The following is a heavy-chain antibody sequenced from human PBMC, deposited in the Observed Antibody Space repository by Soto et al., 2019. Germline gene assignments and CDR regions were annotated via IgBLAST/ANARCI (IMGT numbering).Heavy chain of an antibody. CDR2: ISSTSSYI. J-gene: IGHJ6*02. CDR3: ARDALYIYGLDV. V-gene: IGHV3-21*01. Sequence: GGSLRLSCAASGFTFSTYSMNWVRQAPGKGLEWVSSISSTSSYIYYADSVKGRVTISRDNAEKSLYMQMNSLRAEDTAVYYCARDALYIYGLDVWGQGTPVTVSS. CDR1: GFTFSTYS. D-gene: IGHD2-8*01.